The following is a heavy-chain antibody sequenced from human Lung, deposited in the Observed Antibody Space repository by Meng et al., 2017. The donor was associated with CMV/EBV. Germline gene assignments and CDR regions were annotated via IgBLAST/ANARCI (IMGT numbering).Heavy chain of an antibody. D-gene: IGHD2-15*01. J-gene: IGHJ5*02. V-gene: IGHV3-30*02. CDR1: GFTFTNYG. Sequence: GESXKISCVASGFTFTNYGMHWVRQAPGKGLEWVAFVQYDGRNKYYADSVKGRFTISRDNSKNTLFLLVNSLRPEDTAMYYCARLPLHCRGGSWGYFDPWXQGTLVTVSS. CDR2: VQYDGRNK. CDR3: ARLPLHCRGGSWGYFDP.